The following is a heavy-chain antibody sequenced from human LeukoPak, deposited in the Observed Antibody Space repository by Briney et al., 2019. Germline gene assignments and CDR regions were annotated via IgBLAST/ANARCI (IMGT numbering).Heavy chain of an antibody. CDR3: ARGKIAVAGKPFDY. Sequence: SETLYLTCTVSGGSISSYYWSRIRQPPGKGLEWIGYIYYSGSTNYNPSLKSRVTISVDTSKNQFSLKLSSVTAADTAVYYCARGKIAVAGKPFDYWGQGTLVTVSS. CDR2: IYYSGST. V-gene: IGHV4-59*01. CDR1: GGSISSYY. J-gene: IGHJ4*02. D-gene: IGHD6-19*01.